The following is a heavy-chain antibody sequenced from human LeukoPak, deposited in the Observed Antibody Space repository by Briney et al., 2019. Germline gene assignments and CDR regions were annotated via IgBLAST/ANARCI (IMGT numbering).Heavy chain of an antibody. J-gene: IGHJ4*02. CDR3: ARVSLTYYDFWSGKDTYFFDY. CDR1: GGSISSSC. Sequence: SETLSLTCSVSGGSISSSCWSWIRQPAGKGLEWIGRICTSGSTNFNPSLKSRVTMSVDTSKNPFSLKLSSVPAADTAVYYCARVSLTYYDFWSGKDTYFFDYWGQGTLVTVSS. D-gene: IGHD3-3*01. CDR2: ICTSGST. V-gene: IGHV4-4*07.